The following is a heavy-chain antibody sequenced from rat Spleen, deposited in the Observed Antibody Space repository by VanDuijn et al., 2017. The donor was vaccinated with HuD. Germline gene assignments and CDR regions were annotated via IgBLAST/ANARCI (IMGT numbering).Heavy chain of an antibody. CDR3: ARHPQLGVFWYFDF. D-gene: IGHD1-7*01. CDR2: ISPSAAYT. V-gene: IGHV5-19*01. CDR1: GFTFSSSG. J-gene: IGHJ1*01. Sequence: EVQLVESGGGLVQPGRSLRLSCAASGFTFSSSGMHWIRQAPTKGLEWVASISPSAAYTYYRDSVKGRFTISRDNAKSTLYLQMDGLRSEDTATYYCARHPQLGVFWYFDFWGPGTMVTVSS.